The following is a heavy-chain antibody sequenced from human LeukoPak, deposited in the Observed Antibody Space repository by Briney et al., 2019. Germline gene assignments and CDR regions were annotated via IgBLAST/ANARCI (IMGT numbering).Heavy chain of an antibody. CDR2: INPSGGST. CDR1: GYTFTSYY. J-gene: IGHJ4*02. D-gene: IGHD1-26*01. CDR3: ARARWELLEGYYFDY. Sequence: ASVKVSCKASGYTFTSYYMHWVRQAPGQGLEWMGIINPSGGSTSYAQKFQGRVTMTRDTSTSTVYMGLSSLRSGDTAVYYCARARWELLEGYYFDYWGQGTLVTVSS. V-gene: IGHV1-46*01.